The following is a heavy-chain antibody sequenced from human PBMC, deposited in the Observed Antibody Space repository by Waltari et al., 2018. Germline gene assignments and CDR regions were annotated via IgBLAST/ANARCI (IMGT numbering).Heavy chain of an antibody. D-gene: IGHD1-1*01. CDR3: ASTLHLDGWLDGFDI. CDR1: GFSVSDNY. Sequence: EEQLVESGGGVIQFGGSLRLSCEGSGFSVSDNYMNWVRQGPGKGLEWVSTIDRDGNTYYADSVKGRFATSRGSSRDTVYFEMNSLRPDDTAVYYCASTLHLDGWLDGFDIWGQGTVVTVSS. CDR2: IDRDGNT. J-gene: IGHJ3*02. V-gene: IGHV3-53*01.